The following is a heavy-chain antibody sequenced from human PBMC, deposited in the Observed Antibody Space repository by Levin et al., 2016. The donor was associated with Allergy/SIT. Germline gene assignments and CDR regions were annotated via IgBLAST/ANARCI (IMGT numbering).Heavy chain of an antibody. CDR3: ARHGAGAVPGPADY. CDR1: GFIFSDHS. J-gene: IGHJ4*02. CDR2: IDHSGST. D-gene: IGHD3-16*01. V-gene: IGHV4-34*01. Sequence: GSLRLSCAASGFIFSDHSMEWVRQAPGKGLEWIGEIDHSGSTNYNPSLKSRVSMSVDTIKKQFSLRLTSMTAADTAVYYCARHGAGAVPGPADYWGQGTVVTVSS.